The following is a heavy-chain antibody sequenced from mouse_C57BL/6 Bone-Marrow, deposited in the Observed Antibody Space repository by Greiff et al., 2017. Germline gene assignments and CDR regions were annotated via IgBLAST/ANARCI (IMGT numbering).Heavy chain of an antibody. CDR3: ARSRGLPGYFDV. CDR1: GYTFTSYW. J-gene: IGHJ1*03. D-gene: IGHD2-4*01. CDR2: IDPSDSYT. Sequence: QVQLQQPGAELVRPGPSVKLSCTASGYTFTSYWLHWVKQRPGQGLAWLGVIDPSDSYTKYTQKFKGKATLTVDTAYSTAYMQLSSLTSEDSAVYYCARSRGLPGYFDVWGTGTTGTVSS. V-gene: IGHV1-59*01.